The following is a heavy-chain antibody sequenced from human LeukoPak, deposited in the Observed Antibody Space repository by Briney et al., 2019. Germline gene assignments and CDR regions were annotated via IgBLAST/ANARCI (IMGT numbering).Heavy chain of an antibody. D-gene: IGHD2-2*01. CDR2: IDPSDSYT. J-gene: IGHJ4*02. V-gene: IGHV5-10-1*01. CDR1: GYSFTSYW. Sequence: GESLKISCKGSGYSFTSYWISWVRQMPGKGLEWMGRIDPSDSYTNYSPSFQGHVTISADKSISTAYLQWGSLKASDTAMYYCATGGAVPAASELDYWGQGTLVTVSS. CDR3: ATGGAVPAASELDY.